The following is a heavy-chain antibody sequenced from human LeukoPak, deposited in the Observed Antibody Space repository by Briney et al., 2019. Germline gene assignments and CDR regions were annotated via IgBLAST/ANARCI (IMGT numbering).Heavy chain of an antibody. Sequence: SQTLSLTCTVSGDSISSGSYYWSWIRQPAGKGLEWTGRIYTRGNTYYNPSLKSRVTISLDTSKNQFSLELSSVTAADAAVYYCARDRYSGTFRYYYYYYMDVWGKGTTVTVSS. J-gene: IGHJ6*03. V-gene: IGHV4-61*02. D-gene: IGHD1-26*01. CDR3: ARDRYSGTFRYYYYYYMDV. CDR2: IYTRGNT. CDR1: GDSISSGSYY.